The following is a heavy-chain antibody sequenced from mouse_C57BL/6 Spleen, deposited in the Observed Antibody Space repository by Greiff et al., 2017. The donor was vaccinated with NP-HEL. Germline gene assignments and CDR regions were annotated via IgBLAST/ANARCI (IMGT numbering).Heavy chain of an antibody. J-gene: IGHJ1*03. D-gene: IGHD1-1*01. CDR3: ARSYVGSSGYCDV. Sequence: QVQLKQSGAELAKPGASVKLSCKASGYTFTSYWMHWVRQRPGQGLEWIGYINPSSGYSKYNQKFKDKATLTADKSSSTAYMQLNSLTYEDYAVDSCARSYVGSSGYCDVWGTGTTVTVSA. CDR1: GYTFTSYW. V-gene: IGHV1-7*01. CDR2: INPSSGYS.